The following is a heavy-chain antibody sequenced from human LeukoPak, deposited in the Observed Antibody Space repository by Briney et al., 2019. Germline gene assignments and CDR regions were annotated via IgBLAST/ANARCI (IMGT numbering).Heavy chain of an antibody. V-gene: IGHV3-30-3*01. J-gene: IGHJ4*02. CDR2: ISYDGNNK. CDR1: GFTFSNYD. CDR3: ARGNNVSMVTGCFDY. D-gene: IGHD2-21*02. Sequence: GGSLRLSCAASGFTFSNYDMHWVRQAPGKGLEWVAVISYDGNNKDFADSVKGRFTISRDNPKNTEYLQMNSLRAEDTAVYYCARGNNVSMVTGCFDYWGQGTLVTVSP.